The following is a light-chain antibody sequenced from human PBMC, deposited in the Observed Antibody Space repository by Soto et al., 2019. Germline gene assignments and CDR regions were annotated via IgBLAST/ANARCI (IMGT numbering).Light chain of an antibody. J-gene: IGKJ1*01. V-gene: IGKV3-20*01. CDR1: QRINTSY. Sequence: EIVLTQSPGTLSLSRGERATLSCRVSQRINTSYLAWYQQKPGQAPRLLISGTSIRATGIPDRSSGSGSGTDFTLTISRLESEDFAVYYCQQYGSSWTFGQGTKVDIK. CDR2: GTS. CDR3: QQYGSSWT.